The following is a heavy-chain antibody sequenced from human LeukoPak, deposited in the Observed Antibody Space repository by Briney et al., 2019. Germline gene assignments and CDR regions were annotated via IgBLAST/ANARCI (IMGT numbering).Heavy chain of an antibody. V-gene: IGHV4-59*01. Sequence: PSETLSLTCTVSGGSISSYCWSWFRQPPGKGLEWIGYIYYSGSTNYNPSLKSRVTISVDTSKNQFSLKLSSVTAADTAVYYCARVSSSWTNWFDPWGQGTLVTVSS. CDR2: IYYSGST. CDR3: ARVSSSWTNWFDP. J-gene: IGHJ5*02. D-gene: IGHD6-13*01. CDR1: GGSISSYC.